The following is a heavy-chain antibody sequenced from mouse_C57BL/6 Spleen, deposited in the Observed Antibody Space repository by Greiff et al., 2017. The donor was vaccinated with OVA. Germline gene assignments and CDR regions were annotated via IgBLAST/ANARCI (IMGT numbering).Heavy chain of an antibody. J-gene: IGHJ2*01. D-gene: IGHD1-1*01. V-gene: IGHV1-22*01. CDR3: ASPALRGYYGPGDYFDY. CDR2: INPNNGGT. CDR1: GYTFTDYN. Sequence: EVQLQQSGPELVKPGASVKMSCKASGYTFTDYNMHWVKQSHGKSLEWIGYINPNNGGTSYNQKFKGKATLTVNKSSSTAYMELRSLTSEDSAVYYCASPALRGYYGPGDYFDYWGQGTTLTVSS.